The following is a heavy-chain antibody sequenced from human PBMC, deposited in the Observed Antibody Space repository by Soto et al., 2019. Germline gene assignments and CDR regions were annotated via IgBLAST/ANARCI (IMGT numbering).Heavy chain of an antibody. CDR3: ARGPTDYYDNSGNYFLDY. V-gene: IGHV1-18*01. Sequence: QVQLVQSGAEVKKPGASVKVSCKASGYTFTTYGMSWVRQAPGQGLDWMGWISTYNGNTKYAERLQGRVTMTTDTTTSTAYMELGSLRSDDTAVYYCARGPTDYYDNSGNYFLDYWGQGPLVTVSS. D-gene: IGHD3-22*01. CDR2: ISTYNGNT. CDR1: GYTFTTYG. J-gene: IGHJ4*02.